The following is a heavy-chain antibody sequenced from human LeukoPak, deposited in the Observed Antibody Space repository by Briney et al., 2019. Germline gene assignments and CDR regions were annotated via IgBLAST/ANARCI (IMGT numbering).Heavy chain of an antibody. CDR2: ISSSGSYI. CDR1: GFTFSGYS. Sequence: GGSLRLSCAASGFTFSGYSMDWVRQAPGKGLEWVSSISSSGSYIFHADSVKGRFTISRDNAKNSLYLQMSSLRAEDTAVYYCARAGILGATGAFDIWGQGTVVTVSS. J-gene: IGHJ3*02. D-gene: IGHD1-26*01. V-gene: IGHV3-21*01. CDR3: ARAGILGATGAFDI.